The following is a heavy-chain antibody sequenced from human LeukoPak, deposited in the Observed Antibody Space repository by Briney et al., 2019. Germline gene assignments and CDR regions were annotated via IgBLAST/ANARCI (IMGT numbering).Heavy chain of an antibody. CDR2: IKQDGSEK. CDR1: GLTFSSYW. CDR3: ARDLAWGGDFDY. Sequence: PGGSLRLSCAASGLTFSSYWMSRVRQAPGKGLEWVANIKQDGSEKYYVDSVKGRFTISRDNTKNSLYLQMNSLRAEDTAVYYCARDLAWGGDFDYWGQGTLVTVSS. D-gene: IGHD3-16*01. J-gene: IGHJ4*02. V-gene: IGHV3-7*01.